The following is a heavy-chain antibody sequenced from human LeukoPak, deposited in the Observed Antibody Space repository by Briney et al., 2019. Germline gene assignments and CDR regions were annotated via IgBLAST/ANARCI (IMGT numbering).Heavy chain of an antibody. Sequence: GASVKVSCKASGYTFTSYYMHWVRQAPGQGLEWMGIINPSGGSTSYAQKFQGRVTMTRDTSTSTVYMELSSLRPEDTAVYYCARDRLGGYDWDYFDYWGQGTLVTVSS. CDR3: ARDRLGGYDWDYFDY. V-gene: IGHV1-46*01. CDR2: INPSGGST. D-gene: IGHD5-12*01. CDR1: GYTFTSYY. J-gene: IGHJ4*02.